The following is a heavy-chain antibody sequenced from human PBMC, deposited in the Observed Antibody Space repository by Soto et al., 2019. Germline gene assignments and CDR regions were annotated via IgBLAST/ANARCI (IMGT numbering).Heavy chain of an antibody. V-gene: IGHV3-23*01. Sequence: LRLSCAASGLTFSIYGMSWVRQAPGKGLEWVSALSGSGDSTYYANSVKGRFTISRDNSKNTLYLQMNSLRAEDAAVYYCAKDSPVLTVWGQGTTVTVSS. CDR2: LSGSGDST. J-gene: IGHJ6*02. CDR3: AKDSPVLTV. D-gene: IGHD2-8*02. CDR1: GLTFSIYG.